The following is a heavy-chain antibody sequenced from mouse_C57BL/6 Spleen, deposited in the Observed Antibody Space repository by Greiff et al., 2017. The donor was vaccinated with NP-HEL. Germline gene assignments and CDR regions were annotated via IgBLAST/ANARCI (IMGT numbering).Heavy chain of an antibody. D-gene: IGHD6-1*01. CDR2: ISSGSSTI. J-gene: IGHJ4*01. Sequence: DVQLQESGGGLVKPGGSLKLSCAASGFTFSDYGMHWVRQAPEKGLEWVAYISSGSSTIYYADTVKGRFTISRDNAKNTLFLQMTSLRSEDTAMYYCARRIQPYAMDYWGQGTSVTVSS. V-gene: IGHV5-17*01. CDR3: ARRIQPYAMDY. CDR1: GFTFSDYG.